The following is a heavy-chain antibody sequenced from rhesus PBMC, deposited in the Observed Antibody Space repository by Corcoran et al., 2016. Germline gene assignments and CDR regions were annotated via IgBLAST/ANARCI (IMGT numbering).Heavy chain of an antibody. CDR1: GYTFPDHY. V-gene: IGHV1-111*02. CDR2: GETEDGKA. J-gene: IGHJ2*01. Sequence: EVQLVQSGAEVKKPGASVKISCKASGYTFPDHYLNWVRQAPGKGLEGMRRGETEDGKADYAKKVQDRVTITADMSTDTAYMELSSLRAEDTAVYYCAKAAAGYWYFDLWGPGTPITISS. D-gene: IGHD6-31*01. CDR3: AKAAAGYWYFDL.